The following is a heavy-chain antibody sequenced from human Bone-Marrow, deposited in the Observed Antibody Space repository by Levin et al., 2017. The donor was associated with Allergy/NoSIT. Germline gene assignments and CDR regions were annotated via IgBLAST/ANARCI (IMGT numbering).Heavy chain of an antibody. CDR1: GFTLNNAW. CDR2: ISSDSSDL. J-gene: IGHJ3*01. V-gene: IGHV3-21*01. Sequence: GESLKISCAVSGFTLNNAWIYWVRQAPGKGLEWISSISSDSSDLYYADSVKGRFTISRDNAKNSLNLQVSSLRAEDTAVYHCVRGIIGDVRVAHKEAFDVWGQGTMVTVSS. D-gene: IGHD2/OR15-2a*01. CDR3: VRGIIGDVRVAHKEAFDV.